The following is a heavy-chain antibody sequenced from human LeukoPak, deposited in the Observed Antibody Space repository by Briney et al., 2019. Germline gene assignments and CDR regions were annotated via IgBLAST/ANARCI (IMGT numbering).Heavy chain of an antibody. CDR3: ARDLSSRGVISLDY. J-gene: IGHJ4*02. D-gene: IGHD3-10*01. CDR1: GGSISNYY. V-gene: IGHV4-4*07. CDR2: IYSDGRT. Sequence: SETLSLTCTVSGGSISNYYWSWIRQPAGKGLEWIGRIYSDGRTNYDLSLSSRLAMSADTSKNQFSLKLSSVTAADTAVYYCARDLSSRGVISLDYWGQGTLVTVSS.